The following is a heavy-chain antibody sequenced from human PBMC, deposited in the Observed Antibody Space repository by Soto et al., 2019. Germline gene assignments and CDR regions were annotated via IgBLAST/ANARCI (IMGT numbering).Heavy chain of an antibody. D-gene: IGHD4-17*01. CDR2: LSYDGIDK. V-gene: IGHV3-30*18. J-gene: IGHJ4*02. CDR3: AEDGHYGIPPDH. CDR1: GFTMRSYG. Sequence: QVQLVESGGGGVQTGKSLRLSCETSGFTMRSYGLYWVRQAPGKGLEWVATLSYDGIDKNYADSVKGRFTVSRDESKKTMYTAIGSLSGEATGTNYCAEDGHYGIPPDHWGQGTLVTVSS.